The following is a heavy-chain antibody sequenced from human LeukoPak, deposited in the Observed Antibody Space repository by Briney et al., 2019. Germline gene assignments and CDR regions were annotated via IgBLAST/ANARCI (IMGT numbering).Heavy chain of an antibody. D-gene: IGHD4-11*01. CDR2: INSDGSST. V-gene: IGHV3-74*01. CDR3: AREEYSVRRGARLDH. J-gene: IGHJ4*02. Sequence: GSLILSCAASGFTFNNYWMHWVRRAPGKGLVWVSRINSDGSSTCYADSVRGRFTISRDTAKNTLYLQMNSVRVEDTAMYYCAREEYSVRRGARLDHWGQGTLVIVSS. CDR1: GFTFNNYW.